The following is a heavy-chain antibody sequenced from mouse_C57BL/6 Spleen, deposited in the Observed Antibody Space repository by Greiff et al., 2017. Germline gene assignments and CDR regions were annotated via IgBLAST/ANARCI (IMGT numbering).Heavy chain of an antibody. CDR3: ARRGGSGYNYFNY. CDR2: INPCNGGT. CDR1: GYTFTSYW. Sequence: QVQLQQPGTELVKPGASVKLSCKASGYTFTSYWMHWVKQRPGQGLEWIGNINPCNGGTNYNEKFKSKATLTVDKASSTAYMQLSSLTSADSAVYYCARRGGSGYNYFNYWGQGTTLTVSS. J-gene: IGHJ2*01. V-gene: IGHV1-53*01. D-gene: IGHD3-2*02.